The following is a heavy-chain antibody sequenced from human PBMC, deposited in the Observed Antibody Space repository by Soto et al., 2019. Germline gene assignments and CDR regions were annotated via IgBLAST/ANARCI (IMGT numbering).Heavy chain of an antibody. CDR1: GFGFSNYE. CDR3: ARGDCKTSCYIGF. V-gene: IGHV3-48*03. J-gene: IGHJ4*02. Sequence: GGSLRLSCAASGFGFSNYEMNWVRQAPGKGLEWVSYITSSGGATMYADSVKGRFTISRDNAKDSLYLQMNSLRVEDTAVYYCARGDCKTSCYIGFWGQGALVTVSS. D-gene: IGHD2-2*02. CDR2: ITSSGGAT.